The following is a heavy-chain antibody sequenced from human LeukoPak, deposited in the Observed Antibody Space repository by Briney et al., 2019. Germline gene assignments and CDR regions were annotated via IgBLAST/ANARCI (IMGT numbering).Heavy chain of an antibody. D-gene: IGHD2-2*01. V-gene: IGHV3-7*01. Sequence: GGSLRLSCAASGFTFSSYWMSCVRQSPGKGLEWVANIKQDESENYYMDSVKGRFTISRDNAKNSLYLQMNSLRAEDTAMYYCARAAIVAVPTRRPTYFDFWGQGALVTVSS. CDR1: GFTFSSYW. CDR2: IKQDESEN. J-gene: IGHJ4*02. CDR3: ARAAIVAVPTRRPTYFDF.